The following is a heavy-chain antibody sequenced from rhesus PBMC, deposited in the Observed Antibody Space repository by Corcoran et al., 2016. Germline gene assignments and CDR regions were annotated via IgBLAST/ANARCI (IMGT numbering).Heavy chain of an antibody. J-gene: IGHJ4*01. CDR2: IRSKSNNYET. CDR3: VRGGGSSGFDY. CDR1: GFPFSSSD. D-gene: IGHD4-29*01. V-gene: IGHV3-118*01. Sequence: EVQLVESGGGLVQPGGSLRLSCAASGFPFSSSDMHWVRPASGNGLEWVGRIRSKSNNYETGYGGSLKGRFTISRDDSKNTAYLQMNSLKTEDTAVYYCVRGGGSSGFDYWGQGVLVTVSS.